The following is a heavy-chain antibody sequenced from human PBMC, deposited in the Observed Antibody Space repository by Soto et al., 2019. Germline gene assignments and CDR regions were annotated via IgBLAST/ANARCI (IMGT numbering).Heavy chain of an antibody. Sequence: DVQLVESGGGSVQPWGSLSLSCAATGFTFSYYWMHWVRQAPGKGLVWVSRIHSDGSSTTDADSVKGRFTISRDNAKNTLYLQMNSLRAEDTAVYYCARGQWGAFDLWGQGTMVTVAS. CDR1: GFTFSYYW. CDR3: ARGQWGAFDL. CDR2: IHSDGSST. V-gene: IGHV3-74*01. D-gene: IGHD1-26*01. J-gene: IGHJ3*01.